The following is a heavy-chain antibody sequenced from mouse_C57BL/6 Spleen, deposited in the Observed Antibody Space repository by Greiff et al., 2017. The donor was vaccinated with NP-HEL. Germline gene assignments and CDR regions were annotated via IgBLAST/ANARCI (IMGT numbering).Heavy chain of an antibody. CDR2: IDPSDSYT. D-gene: IGHD4-1*01. CDR1: GYTFTSYW. Sequence: QVQLQQPGAELVVPGASVKLSCKASGYTFTSYWMHWVKQRPGQGLEWIGEIDPSDSYTNYNQKFKGKSTLTVDKSSSTAYMQLSSLTSEDSAVYYCARFGDWDGWYFDVWGTGTTVTVSS. V-gene: IGHV1-69*01. J-gene: IGHJ1*03. CDR3: ARFGDWDGWYFDV.